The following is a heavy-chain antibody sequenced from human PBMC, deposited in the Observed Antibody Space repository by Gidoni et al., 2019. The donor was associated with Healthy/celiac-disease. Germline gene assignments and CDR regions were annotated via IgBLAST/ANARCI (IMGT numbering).Heavy chain of an antibody. D-gene: IGHD6-19*01. Sequence: EVQLLESGGGLVQPGGSLRLSCAASGFTFSSYAMSWVRQAPGKGLEWVSAISGSGGSTYYADSVKGRFTISGDNSKNTLYLQMNSLRAEDTAVYYCAKGKVAAPDAFDIWGQGTMVTVSS. J-gene: IGHJ3*02. CDR3: AKGKVAAPDAFDI. CDR1: GFTFSSYA. V-gene: IGHV3-23*01. CDR2: ISGSGGST.